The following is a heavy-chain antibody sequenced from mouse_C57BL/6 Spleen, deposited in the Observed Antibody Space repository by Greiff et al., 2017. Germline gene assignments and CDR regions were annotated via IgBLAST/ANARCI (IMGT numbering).Heavy chain of an antibody. CDR1: GYAFSSSW. CDR3: ARGGDYDGSRDYFDY. CDR2: IYPGDGDT. Sequence: VKLMESGPELVKPGASVKISCKASGYAFSSSWMNWVKQRPGKGLEWIGRIYPGDGDTNYNGKFKGKATLTADKSSSTAYMQLSSLTSEDSAVYFCARGGDYDGSRDYFDYWGQGTTLTVSS. V-gene: IGHV1-82*01. J-gene: IGHJ2*01. D-gene: IGHD2-3*01.